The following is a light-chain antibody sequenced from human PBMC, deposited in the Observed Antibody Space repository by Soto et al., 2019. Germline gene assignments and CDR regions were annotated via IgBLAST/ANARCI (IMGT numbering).Light chain of an antibody. CDR2: EDK. CDR3: QSYDGNNFNVV. Sequence: NFMLTQPHSVSESAGKTVTISCTGSGGSIASNYVQWYQQCPGSVPTCVIDEDKYRRPGVPDLFSGSIDSSSNSASLTISGLKTEDEADYYCQSYDGNNFNVVFGAGTQLPVL. V-gene: IGLV6-57*02. J-gene: IGLJ7*01. CDR1: GGSIASNY.